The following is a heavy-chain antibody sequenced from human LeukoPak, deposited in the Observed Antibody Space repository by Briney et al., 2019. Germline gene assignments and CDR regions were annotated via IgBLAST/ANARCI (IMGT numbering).Heavy chain of an antibody. CDR3: ARDFHNTYYDFWSGVPYYGMDV. J-gene: IGHJ6*02. CDR2: INPSGGST. CDR1: GYTFTSYY. D-gene: IGHD3-3*01. Sequence: ASVKVSCKASGYTFTSYYMHWVRQAPGQGLEWMGIINPSGGSTSYAQKFQGRVTMTRDTSTSTVYMELSSLRSEDTAVYYCARDFHNTYYDFWSGVPYYGMDVWGQGTTVTVSS. V-gene: IGHV1-46*01.